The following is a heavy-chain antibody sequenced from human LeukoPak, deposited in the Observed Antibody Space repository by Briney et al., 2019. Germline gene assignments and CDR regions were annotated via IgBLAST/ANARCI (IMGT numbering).Heavy chain of an antibody. J-gene: IGHJ4*02. CDR2: IIPIFGTA. Sequence: ASVKVSCKASGGTFSSYAISWVRQAPGQGLEWMGGIIPIFGTASYAQKFQGRVTITADESTSTAYMELSSLRSEDTAVYYCARDLQVMSSGWYGPHWGQGTLVTVSS. D-gene: IGHD6-19*01. CDR3: ARDLQVMSSGWYGPH. V-gene: IGHV1-69*13. CDR1: GGTFSSYA.